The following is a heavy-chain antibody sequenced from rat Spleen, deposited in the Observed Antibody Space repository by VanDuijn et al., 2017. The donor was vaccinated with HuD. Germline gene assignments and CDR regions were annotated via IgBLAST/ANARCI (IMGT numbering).Heavy chain of an antibody. CDR3: ATAGTRVSRFAY. CDR2: ISTGGGST. V-gene: IGHV5-27*01. CDR1: GFTFSNYY. D-gene: IGHD1-4*01. Sequence: EVQLVESGGGLVQPGRSLKLSCAASGFTFSNYYMAWVRQAPTKGLEWVAYISTGGGSTYYRDSVKGRFTVSRDNAKSTLYRQMDSLRSEDTATYYCATAGTRVSRFAYWGQGTLVTVSS. J-gene: IGHJ3*01.